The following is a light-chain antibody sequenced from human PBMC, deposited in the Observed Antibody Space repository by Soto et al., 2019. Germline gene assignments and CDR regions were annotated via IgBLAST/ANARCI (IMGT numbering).Light chain of an antibody. V-gene: IGKV3-20*01. Sequence: EVVLTQSPGTLSLSLGERVTLSCRASQSVTSRNLACYQQTPSQAPRLLIYAASYRATGIPNRCSGSGSGTDFTLTISRLEPEDFAVYYCQHYGSSPPINFGQGTRLEIK. J-gene: IGKJ5*01. CDR2: AAS. CDR1: QSVTSRN. CDR3: QHYGSSPPIN.